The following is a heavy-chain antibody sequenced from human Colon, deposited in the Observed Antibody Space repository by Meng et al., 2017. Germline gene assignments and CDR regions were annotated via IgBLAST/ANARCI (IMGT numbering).Heavy chain of an antibody. Sequence: QVLIQPGGRWLFEPLETPSPACASSGWSFSGFYWSWIRQPPGKGLEWIGEIDHFGISNYNSSLKGRLTMSVDTSKKQISLTLTSVTAADTAVYYCAAGLRHGDWFDPWGPGTLVTVSS. V-gene: IGHV4-34*02. CDR3: AAGLRHGDWFDP. J-gene: IGHJ5*02. D-gene: IGHD4-17*01. CDR2: IDHFGIS. CDR1: GWSFSGFY.